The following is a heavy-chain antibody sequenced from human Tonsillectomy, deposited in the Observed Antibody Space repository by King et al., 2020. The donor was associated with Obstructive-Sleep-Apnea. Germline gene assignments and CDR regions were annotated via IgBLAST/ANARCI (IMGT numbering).Heavy chain of an antibody. CDR3: ARLTYYYDSSGYSVFDY. D-gene: IGHD3-22*01. V-gene: IGHV2-70*11. Sequence: VTLKESGPALVKPTQTLTLTCTFSGFSLSTSGMCVSWIRQPPGKALEWLARIDWDDEKYYSTSLKTRLTISKDTSKNQLVLTMTNMDPVDTATYYCARLTYYYDSSGYSVFDYWGQGTLVTVSS. CDR1: GFSLSTSGMC. J-gene: IGHJ4*02. CDR2: IDWDDEK.